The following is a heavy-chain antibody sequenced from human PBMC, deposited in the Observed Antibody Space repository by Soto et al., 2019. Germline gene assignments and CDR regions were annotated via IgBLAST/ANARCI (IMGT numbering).Heavy chain of an antibody. D-gene: IGHD6-13*01. V-gene: IGHV5-51*01. CDR2: IYPGDHET. Sequence: ESLNISCQCSGYPFSNFWVGWVRQLPGQGLEWMGIIYPGDHETRYSPSFHGKVTISAEKSINTAYLQWNSLEAADSAFYFCARSPSSSPYFDYWGQG. J-gene: IGHJ4*02. CDR1: GYPFSNFW. CDR3: ARSPSSSPYFDY.